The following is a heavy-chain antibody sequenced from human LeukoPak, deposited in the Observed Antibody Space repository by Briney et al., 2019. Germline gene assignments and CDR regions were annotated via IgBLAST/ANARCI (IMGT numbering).Heavy chain of an antibody. CDR1: GGSISSYY. J-gene: IGHJ4*02. V-gene: IGHV4-59*01. CDR3: ARGVYIAAAQYGY. Sequence: SETLSLTCTVSGGSISSYYWSWIRQPPGKGLEWIGYIYYSGTTNYNPSLKSRVTISVDTSKNQFSLKLSSVIAADTAVYYCARGVYIAAAQYGYWGQGTLVTVSS. CDR2: IYYSGTT. D-gene: IGHD6-13*01.